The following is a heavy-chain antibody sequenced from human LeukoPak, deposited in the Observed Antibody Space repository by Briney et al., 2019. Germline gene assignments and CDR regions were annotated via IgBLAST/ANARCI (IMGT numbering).Heavy chain of an antibody. J-gene: IGHJ4*02. CDR2: ISGSGGST. D-gene: IGHD2-2*03. CDR1: GFTFSSYA. CDR3: APRPGYCSSTSCHEGRD. Sequence: PGGSLRLSCTASGFTFSSYAMSWVRQASGKGLEWVSAISGSGGSTYYADSVKGRFTISRDNSKNTLYLQMNSLRAEDTAVYYCAPRPGYCSSTSCHEGRDWGQGTLVTVSS. V-gene: IGHV3-23*01.